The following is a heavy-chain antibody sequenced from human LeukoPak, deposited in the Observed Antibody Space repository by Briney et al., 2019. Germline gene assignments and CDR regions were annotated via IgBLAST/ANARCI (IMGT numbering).Heavy chain of an antibody. J-gene: IGHJ4*02. CDR3: AKDRIAAAGVFDY. D-gene: IGHD6-13*01. Sequence: PGGSLRLSCAASGFTFSTYSMNWVRQAPGKGLEWVSSISTSSSYIYYADSVKGRFTISRDNAKKSLYLQMNSLRAEDTAVYYCAKDRIAAAGVFDYWGQGTLVTVSS. V-gene: IGHV3-21*01. CDR1: GFTFSTYS. CDR2: ISTSSSYI.